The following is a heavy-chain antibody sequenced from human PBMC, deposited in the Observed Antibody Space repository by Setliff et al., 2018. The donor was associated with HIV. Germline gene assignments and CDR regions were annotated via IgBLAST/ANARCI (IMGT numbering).Heavy chain of an antibody. J-gene: IGHJ5*02. CDR3: ARTPEVGATAGWFDP. CDR1: GYTFTSYG. Sequence: ASVKVSCKASGYTFTSYGISWVRQAPGQGLEWMGWINAYNGNTHYAQKFQGRVTMTTDTSTNTAYMELRSLTSDDAALYYCARTPEVGATAGWFDPWGQGTLVTVSS. V-gene: IGHV1-18*01. CDR2: INAYNGNT. D-gene: IGHD1-26*01.